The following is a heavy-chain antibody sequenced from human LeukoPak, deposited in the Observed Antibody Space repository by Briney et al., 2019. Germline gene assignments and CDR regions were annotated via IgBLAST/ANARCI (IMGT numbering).Heavy chain of an antibody. D-gene: IGHD1-1*01. CDR2: ITASGGST. Sequence: GGSLRLSCAASGFTFSSYAMSWVRQAPGKGLEWVSAITASGGSTYYADSVKGRFTISRDNSKNTLYLQMSSLRAEDTAVFYCAKRGTPLPNYDYWGQGALVTVSS. J-gene: IGHJ4*02. CDR1: GFTFSSYA. CDR3: AKRGTPLPNYDY. V-gene: IGHV3-23*01.